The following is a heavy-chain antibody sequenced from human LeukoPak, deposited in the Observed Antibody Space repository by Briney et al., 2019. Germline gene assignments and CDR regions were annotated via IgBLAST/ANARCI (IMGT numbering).Heavy chain of an antibody. D-gene: IGHD3-10*01. CDR3: ARLGSGGFGELFGWFDP. Sequence: KTGESLKISCQSSGYNFTPYWIVWVRQMPGKGLEWMGITFAGYSYTIYSPSFQGQVTISVDKSISTAYLQWSSLKASDTAMYYCARLGSGGFGELFGWFDPWGQGTLVIVSS. J-gene: IGHJ5*02. V-gene: IGHV5-51*01. CDR2: TFAGYSYT. CDR1: GYNFTPYW.